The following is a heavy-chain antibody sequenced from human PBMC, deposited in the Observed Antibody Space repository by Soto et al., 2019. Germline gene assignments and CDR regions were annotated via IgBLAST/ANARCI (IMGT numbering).Heavy chain of an antibody. CDR1: GYTFTSYD. Sequence: VQLVQSGAEVKKPGASVKVSCKASGYTFTSYDIHWVRQATGQGLEWMGWMNPNSGNTGYAQKFQGRVTMTRNTSITTAYMELSSLRFEDTAVYFCARILSLQLKREFDYWGQGTLVTVSS. D-gene: IGHD1-1*01. J-gene: IGHJ4*02. CDR3: ARILSLQLKREFDY. V-gene: IGHV1-8*01. CDR2: MNPNSGNT.